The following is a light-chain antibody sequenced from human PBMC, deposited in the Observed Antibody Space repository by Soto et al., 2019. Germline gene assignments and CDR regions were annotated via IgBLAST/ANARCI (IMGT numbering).Light chain of an antibody. CDR1: SSDVGGYKF. J-gene: IGLJ3*02. Sequence: QSALTQPASVSASPGQSITISCTGTSSDVGGYKFVSWYQHHPGKAPKLMIYEVNNRPSGVSNLFSGSKSGNTASLTISGLQPEDEADYYCLSYTSANTRVFGGGTKLTVL. CDR2: EVN. V-gene: IGLV2-14*01. CDR3: LSYTSANTRV.